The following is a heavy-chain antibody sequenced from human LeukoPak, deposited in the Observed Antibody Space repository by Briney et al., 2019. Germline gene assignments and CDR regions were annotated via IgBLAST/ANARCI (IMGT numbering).Heavy chain of an antibody. J-gene: IGHJ4*02. CDR3: ASSRMWAARWTHCFLLVY. D-gene: IGHD3/OR15-3a*01. V-gene: IGHV4-34*01. CDR2: INHSGST. Sequence: SETLSLTCAVYGGSFSGYYWSWIRQPPGKGLEWIGEINHSGSTNYNPSLKSRVTISVDTSKNQFSLKLSSVTAADTAVYYCASSRMWAARWTHCFLLVYWGQGTLVTVSS. CDR1: GGSFSGYY.